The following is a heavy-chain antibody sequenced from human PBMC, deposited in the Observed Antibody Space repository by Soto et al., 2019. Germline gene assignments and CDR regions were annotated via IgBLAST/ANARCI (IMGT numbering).Heavy chain of an antibody. Sequence: QVQLVESGGGVVQPGGSLRLYCAASASIFKGHGMHWVRQAPGKGLEWVAIIRYDGSDEHYGDSVEGRFTISRDNSKNMLYLQMNSLRAEDTAVYYCARDGVGATTFFGFLDYWGQGTLVTVSS. CDR2: IRYDGSDE. D-gene: IGHD1-26*01. CDR3: ARDGVGATTFFGFLDY. J-gene: IGHJ4*02. CDR1: ASIFKGHG. V-gene: IGHV3-33*08.